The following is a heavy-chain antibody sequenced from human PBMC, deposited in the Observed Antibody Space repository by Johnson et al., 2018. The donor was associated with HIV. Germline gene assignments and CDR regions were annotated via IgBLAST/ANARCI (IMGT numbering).Heavy chain of an antibody. V-gene: IGHV3-7*05. J-gene: IGHJ3*02. D-gene: IGHD5-18*01. CDR2: IKQDGSEK. Sequence: VQLVESGGGLIQPGGSLRLSCAVSGFSFSNFWMSWVRQAPGKGLEWVANIKQDGSEKYYVDSVKGRFTISRDNAKNSLHLQMNSLRVEDTAVYYCTRGGAWILNAFDIWGQGTMVTVSS. CDR1: GFSFSNFW. CDR3: TRGGAWILNAFDI.